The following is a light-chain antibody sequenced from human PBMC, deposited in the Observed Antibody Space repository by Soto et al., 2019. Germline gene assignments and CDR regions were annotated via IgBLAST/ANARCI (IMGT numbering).Light chain of an antibody. J-gene: IGKJ2*01. CDR2: VAS. CDR3: QQLNSYPYT. CDR1: QGISTY. V-gene: IGKV1-9*01. Sequence: DIQLTQSPSFLSASVGDRVTITCRASQGISTYLAWYQQKSGKAPKLLIYVASTLQSGVPSRFSGSGSGTEFTLTISSLQPEDLETYYCQQLNSYPYTFGQGTKLEIK.